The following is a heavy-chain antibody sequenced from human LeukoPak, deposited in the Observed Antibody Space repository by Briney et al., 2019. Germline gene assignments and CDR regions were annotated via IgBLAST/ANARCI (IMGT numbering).Heavy chain of an antibody. CDR1: GFTFSSYA. CDR3: ARSDFWSGLDYYYYGMDV. CDR2: ISGSGGST. Sequence: PGGSLRLSCAASGFTFSSYAMSWVRQAPGKGLEWVSGISGSGGSTDYADSVKGRFTISRDNSKNTLYLQMNSLRAEDTAVYYCARSDFWSGLDYYYYGMDVWGQGTTVTVSS. J-gene: IGHJ6*02. V-gene: IGHV3-23*01. D-gene: IGHD3-3*01.